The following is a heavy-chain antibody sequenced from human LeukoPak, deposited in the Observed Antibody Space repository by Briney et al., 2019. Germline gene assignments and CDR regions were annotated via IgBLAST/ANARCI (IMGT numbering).Heavy chain of an antibody. Sequence: ASVKVSCKASGGTFSSYAISWVRQAPGQGLEWMGWINPNSGGTNYAQKFQGRVTMTRDTSISTAYMELSRLRSDDTAVYYCARGPQNWFDPWGQGTLVTVSS. CDR1: GGTFSSYA. V-gene: IGHV1-2*02. CDR2: INPNSGGT. CDR3: ARGPQNWFDP. J-gene: IGHJ5*02.